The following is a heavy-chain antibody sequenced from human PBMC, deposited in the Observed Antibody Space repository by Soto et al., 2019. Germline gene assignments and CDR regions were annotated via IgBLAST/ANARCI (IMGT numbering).Heavy chain of an antibody. CDR1: GYTFTSYY. D-gene: IGHD2-15*01. Sequence: GASVKVSCKASGYTFTSYYMHWVRQAPGQGLEWMGIINPSGGSTSYAQKFQGRVTMTRDTSTSTVYMELSSLRSEDTAVYYCASSQYCSGGRCYSRDAFDIWGQGTMVTVSS. J-gene: IGHJ3*02. CDR3: ASSQYCSGGRCYSRDAFDI. CDR2: INPSGGST. V-gene: IGHV1-46*03.